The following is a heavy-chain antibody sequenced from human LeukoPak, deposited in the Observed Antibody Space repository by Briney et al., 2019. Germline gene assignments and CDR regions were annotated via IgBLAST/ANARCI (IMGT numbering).Heavy chain of an antibody. J-gene: IGHJ3*02. Sequence: SESLSLTCPVSGGSISSGGYYWSWIRQLPGKGLEWIGYIYYSGSTYYNPFLKSRVTISVDTSKNQFSLTLSSVTAADTAVYYCARTTVTPLRIFFDIWGQRTMVTVPS. CDR1: GGSISSGGYY. CDR2: IYYSGST. CDR3: ARTTVTPLRIFFDI. V-gene: IGHV4-31*03. D-gene: IGHD4-17*01.